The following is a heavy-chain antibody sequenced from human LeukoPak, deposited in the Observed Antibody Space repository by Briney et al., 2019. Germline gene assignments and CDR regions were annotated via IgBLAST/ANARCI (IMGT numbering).Heavy chain of an antibody. CDR1: GYTFTGYY. V-gene: IGHV1-2*02. D-gene: IGHD3-22*01. CDR3: ARPDYYDSSGYYKNTEYFKH. Sequence: ASVKVSCKASGYTFTGYYMHWVRQAPGQGLEWMGWINPNSGGTNYAQMFRGRVTMTRDTSISTAYMEPSRLRSADPAVYYCARPDYYDSSGYYKNTEYFKHCGQPTLVTASS. CDR2: INPNSGGT. J-gene: IGHJ1*01.